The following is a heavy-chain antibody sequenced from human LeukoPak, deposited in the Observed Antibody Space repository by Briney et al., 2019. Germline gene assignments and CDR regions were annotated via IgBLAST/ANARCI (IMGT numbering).Heavy chain of an antibody. Sequence: SETLSLTCAVYGGSFSGYYWSWIRQPPGKGLEWIGEINHSGCTNYNPSLKSRVTISVDTSKNQFSLKLSSVTAADTAVYYCARVETGYCSGGSCLISFDYWGQGTLVTVSS. D-gene: IGHD2-15*01. V-gene: IGHV4-34*01. J-gene: IGHJ4*02. CDR2: INHSGCT. CDR1: GGSFSGYY. CDR3: ARVETGYCSGGSCLISFDY.